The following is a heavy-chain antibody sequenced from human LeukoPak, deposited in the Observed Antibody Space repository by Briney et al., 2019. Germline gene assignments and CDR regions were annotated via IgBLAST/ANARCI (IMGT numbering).Heavy chain of an antibody. D-gene: IGHD3-22*01. J-gene: IGHJ4*02. Sequence: ASVKVSCNVSGYTLTELSMHWVRQAPGKGLEWMEGFDPEDGETIYAQKFQGRVTMTEDTSTDTAYMELSSLRSEDTAVYYCAPVPGKYYYDSSGYLHWGQGTLVTVSS. CDR1: GYTLTELS. V-gene: IGHV1-24*01. CDR3: APVPGKYYYDSSGYLH. CDR2: FDPEDGET.